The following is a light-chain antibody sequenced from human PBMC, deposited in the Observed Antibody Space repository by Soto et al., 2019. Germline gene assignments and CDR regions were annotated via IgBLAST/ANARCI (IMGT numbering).Light chain of an antibody. Sequence: EIQMTQSPSTLSASVGDRITITCRASQSISSWLAWYQQKPGKAPKLLIYKASTLESGVPSRFSGSGSGTEFTLTISSLQPDDFATYYCQQYSGIWTFGQGTKVEIK. CDR1: QSISSW. V-gene: IGKV1-5*03. CDR3: QQYSGIWT. CDR2: KAS. J-gene: IGKJ1*01.